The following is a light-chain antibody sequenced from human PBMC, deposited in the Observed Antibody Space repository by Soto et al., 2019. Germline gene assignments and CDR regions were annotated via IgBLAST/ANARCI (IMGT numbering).Light chain of an antibody. J-gene: IGKJ2*01. Sequence: DIQMTQSPSSLSASVGDRVTMTCRASQSITTHVNWYQQKPGKAPKLLIYAAFILQSGVPSRFSGSGSGTDFTLTISSLQPEDFATYCCQQSYSTPAPPTFGQGTRVEIK. V-gene: IGKV1-39*01. CDR2: AAF. CDR1: QSITTH. CDR3: QQSYSTPAPPT.